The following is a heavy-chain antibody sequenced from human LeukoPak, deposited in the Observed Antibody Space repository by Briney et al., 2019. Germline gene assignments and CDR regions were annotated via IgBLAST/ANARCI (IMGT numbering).Heavy chain of an antibody. CDR2: IYHSGST. V-gene: IGHV4-30-2*01. J-gene: IGHJ5*02. CDR1: GGSISSGGYS. CDR3: ARGVVVVAERRGNWFDP. Sequence: SETLSLTCAVSGGSISSGGYSWSWIRQPSGKGLEWIGYIYHSGSTYYNPSLKSRVTISVDRSKNQFSLKLSSVTAADTAVYYCARGVVVVAERRGNWFDPWGQGTLVTVSS. D-gene: IGHD2-15*01.